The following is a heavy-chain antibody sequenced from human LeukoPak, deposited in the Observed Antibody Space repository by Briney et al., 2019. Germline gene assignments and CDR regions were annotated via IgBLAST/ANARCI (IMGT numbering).Heavy chain of an antibody. J-gene: IGHJ4*02. CDR1: GGTFSSYA. CDR2: IIPIFGTA. Sequence: SVKVSCKDSGGTFSSYAISWVRQAPGQGLEWMGGIIPIFGTANYAQKFQGRVTITADESTSTAYMELSSLRSEDTAVYYCARAGGYYDMSFDYWGQGTLVTVSS. CDR3: ARAGGYYDMSFDY. V-gene: IGHV1-69*13. D-gene: IGHD3-22*01.